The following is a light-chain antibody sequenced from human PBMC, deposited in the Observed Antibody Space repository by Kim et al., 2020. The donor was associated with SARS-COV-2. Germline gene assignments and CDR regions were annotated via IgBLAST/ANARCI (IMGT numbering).Light chain of an antibody. CDR3: SSYTSSSTYVV. V-gene: IGLV2-14*01. CDR2: DVS. CDR1: SSDVGGYNY. Sequence: QSALTQPASASGSPGQSITISCTGTSSDVGGYNYVSSYQQHPGKAPKLMIYDVSKRPSGVSNRFTGSKSGNTASLTISGLQAEDEADYYCSSYTSSSTYVVFGGGTQLTVL. J-gene: IGLJ2*01.